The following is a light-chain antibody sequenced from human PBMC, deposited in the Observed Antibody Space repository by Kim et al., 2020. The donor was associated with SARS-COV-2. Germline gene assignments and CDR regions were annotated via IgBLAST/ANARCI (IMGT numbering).Light chain of an antibody. Sequence: LSPGERATRSCRASQSVPSNYLAWYQQKLGQAPRLLISGASNRATDIPDRFSGSGSGTDFTLTITRLEPEDFAVYYCQQYATSPLTFGGGTKLEI. CDR3: QQYATSPLT. CDR1: QSVPSNY. V-gene: IGKV3-20*01. J-gene: IGKJ4*01. CDR2: GAS.